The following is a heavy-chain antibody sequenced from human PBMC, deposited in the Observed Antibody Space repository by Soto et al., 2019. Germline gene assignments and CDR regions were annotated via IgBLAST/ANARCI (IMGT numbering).Heavy chain of an antibody. CDR2: ISAYNGNT. D-gene: IGHD3-3*01. Sequence: QVQLVQSGAEVKKPGASVKVSCKASGYTFTSYGISWVRQAPGQGLEWMGWISAYNGNTNYAQKLQGRVTMTTDTSTSTAYMELRSLGSDDTAVYYCARDRLEWLITPEAFDIWGQGTMVTVSS. J-gene: IGHJ3*02. V-gene: IGHV1-18*01. CDR3: ARDRLEWLITPEAFDI. CDR1: GYTFTSYG.